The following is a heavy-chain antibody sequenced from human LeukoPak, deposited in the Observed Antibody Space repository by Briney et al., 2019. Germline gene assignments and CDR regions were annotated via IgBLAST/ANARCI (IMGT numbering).Heavy chain of an antibody. J-gene: IGHJ6*02. D-gene: IGHD3-3*01. CDR3: ARALNYDFWSGYSIDYYYGMDV. Sequence: SETLSLTCAVYGGSFSGYYRSWIRQPPGKGLEWIGEINHSGSTNYNPSLKSRVTISVDTSKNQFSLKLSSVTAADTAVYYCARALNYDFWSGYSIDYYYGMDVWGQGTTVTASS. CDR1: GGSFSGYY. CDR2: INHSGST. V-gene: IGHV4-34*01.